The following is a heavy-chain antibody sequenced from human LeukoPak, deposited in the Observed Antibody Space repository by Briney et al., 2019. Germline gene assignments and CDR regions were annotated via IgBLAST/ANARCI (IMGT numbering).Heavy chain of an antibody. J-gene: IGHJ4*02. D-gene: IGHD5-18*01. V-gene: IGHV3-30*04. CDR3: ARDGTDTAMVYYFDY. Sequence: GGSLRLSCAASGFTFSSYAMHWVRQAPGKGLEWVAVISYDGSNKYYADSVKGRFTISRDNSKNTLYLQMNSLRAEDTAVYYCARDGTDTAMVYYFDYWGRGTLVTVSS. CDR1: GFTFSSYA. CDR2: ISYDGSNK.